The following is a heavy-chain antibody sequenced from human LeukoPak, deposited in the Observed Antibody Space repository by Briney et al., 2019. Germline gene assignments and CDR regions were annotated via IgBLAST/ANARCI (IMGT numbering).Heavy chain of an antibody. CDR1: GFTFSSYS. D-gene: IGHD3-22*01. V-gene: IGHV3-48*01. CDR2: ISSSSSTI. CDR3: AREGYDSSGYRYYFDY. Sequence: GESLRLSCAASGFTFSSYSMNWVRQAPGKGLEWVSYISSSSSTIYYADSVKGRFTISRDNAKNSLYLQMNSLRAEDTAVYYCAREGYDSSGYRYYFDYWGQGTLVTVSS. J-gene: IGHJ4*02.